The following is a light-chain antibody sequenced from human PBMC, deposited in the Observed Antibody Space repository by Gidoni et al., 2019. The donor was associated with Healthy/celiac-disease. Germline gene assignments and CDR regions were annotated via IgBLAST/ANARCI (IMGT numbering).Light chain of an antibody. CDR2: AAS. CDR1: QSISSY. CDR3: QQSYSTPPYT. J-gene: IGKJ2*01. V-gene: IGKV1-39*01. Sequence: DIQMTQSPSSLSASVGDRVTITCRARQSISSYLNWYQQKPGKAPKLLINAASSLQSGVPSRCSGSGSGTDFTLTISSLQPEDFATYYCQQSYSTPPYTFGQGTKLEIK.